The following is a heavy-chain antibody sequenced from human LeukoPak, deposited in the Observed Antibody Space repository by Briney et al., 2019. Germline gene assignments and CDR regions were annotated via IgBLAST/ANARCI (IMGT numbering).Heavy chain of an antibody. D-gene: IGHD3-22*01. V-gene: IGHV4-31*03. CDR2: IAYGGTT. CDR1: GGSIRSGGYS. CDR3: AREVTYYYDSSGHQYGGNWFDP. J-gene: IGHJ5*02. Sequence: PSQTLSLTCTVSGGSIRSGGYSWSWIRHHPGKGLEWIGYIAYGGTTLHNPSLKSRVTISVDTSKNLLSLNLTSVTAADTAVYYCAREVTYYYDSSGHQYGGNWFDPWGQGTLVTVSS.